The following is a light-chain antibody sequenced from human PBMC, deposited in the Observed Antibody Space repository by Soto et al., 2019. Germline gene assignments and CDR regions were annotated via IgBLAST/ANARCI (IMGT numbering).Light chain of an antibody. CDR2: GAS. Sequence: EIVMTQSPATLSVSPGERATLSCRASQSVSIGLAWYQQTPGQAPRLLIYGASTRATGIPVRFSGSGSGTDFTLTISSLQPEDFATYYCQQSYSTLWTFGQGTKVDIK. CDR1: QSVSIG. V-gene: IGKV3-15*01. CDR3: QQSYSTLWT. J-gene: IGKJ1*01.